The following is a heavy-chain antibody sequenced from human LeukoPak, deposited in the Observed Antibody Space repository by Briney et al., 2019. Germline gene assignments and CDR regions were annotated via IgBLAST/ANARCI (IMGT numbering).Heavy chain of an antibody. D-gene: IGHD7-27*01. CDR1: GGSINSYY. J-gene: IGHJ4*02. V-gene: IGHV4-59*12. CDR2: IYYSGST. Sequence: PSETLSLTCTVSGGSINSYYWSWIRQPPGKGLEWIGYIYYSGSTNYNPSLKSRVTISVDKSKNQFSLKLSSVTAADTAVYYCARETPSTGDLDYWGQGTLVTVSS. CDR3: ARETPSTGDLDY.